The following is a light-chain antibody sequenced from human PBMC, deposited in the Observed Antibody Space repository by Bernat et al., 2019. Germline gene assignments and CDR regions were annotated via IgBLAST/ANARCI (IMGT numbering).Light chain of an antibody. V-gene: IGKV1-39*01. CDR1: QSITNY. CDR3: QQSYSIPRT. CDR2: AAS. J-gene: IGKJ4*01. Sequence: DIQMTQSPSSLSASVGDRVIVSCRASQSITNYLNWYQHRPGKAPKLLIYAASILQSGFPSRFSGRGYGTDFTLTISSLQPEDFATYYCQQSYSIPRTFGGGTKVEI.